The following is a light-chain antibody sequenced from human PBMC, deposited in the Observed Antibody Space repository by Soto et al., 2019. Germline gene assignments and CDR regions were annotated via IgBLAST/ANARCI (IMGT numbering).Light chain of an antibody. CDR2: DVS. CDR1: SSDVGGYNF. Sequence: QSALTQPRSVSGSPGQSVTISCTGTSSDVGGYNFVSWYQQHPGKAPKFMIYDVSKRPSGVPDRFSGSRSGNTASLTISGLQAEAEADYYCCSYAGRSVVFGGGTKLTVL. J-gene: IGLJ2*01. V-gene: IGLV2-11*01. CDR3: CSYAGRSVV.